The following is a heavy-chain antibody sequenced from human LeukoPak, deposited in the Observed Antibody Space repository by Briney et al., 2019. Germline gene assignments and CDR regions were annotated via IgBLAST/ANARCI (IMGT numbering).Heavy chain of an antibody. CDR3: AKDPMGIGPAFDI. Sequence: PGGSLRLSCAASGFTFSTYSMNWVRQAPGKGLEWISYISDSDNTIYYADSVRGRFTISRDDAKNSLFLQMDSLRAEDTAVYYCAKDPMGIGPAFDIWGQGTMVTVSS. CDR2: ISDSDNTI. J-gene: IGHJ3*02. D-gene: IGHD7-27*01. V-gene: IGHV3-48*04. CDR1: GFTFSTYS.